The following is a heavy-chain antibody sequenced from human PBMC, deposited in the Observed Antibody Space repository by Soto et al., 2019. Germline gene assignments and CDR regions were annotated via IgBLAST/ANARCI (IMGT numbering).Heavy chain of an antibody. CDR2: ITGSGRST. Sequence: VQLLESGGGLVQPGGSVRLSCAASGFTFSMYAMTWVRQAPGKGLKWVSVITGSGRSTYYTDSVRGRFTISRDNSKDMVSLQMNSLRAEDTAVYYCARVRDDRGTDYWGQGTLVTVSS. D-gene: IGHD3-9*01. CDR3: ARVRDDRGTDY. V-gene: IGHV3-23*01. CDR1: GFTFSMYA. J-gene: IGHJ4*02.